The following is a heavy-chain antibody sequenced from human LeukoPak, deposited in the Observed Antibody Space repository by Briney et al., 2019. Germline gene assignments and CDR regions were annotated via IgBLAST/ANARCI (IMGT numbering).Heavy chain of an antibody. J-gene: IGHJ4*02. D-gene: IGHD6-19*01. CDR1: GYTFTSNY. V-gene: IGHV1-46*01. CDR2: IYPRDGST. Sequence: GASVKVSCKASGYTFTSNYIHWVRQAPGQGLEWMGMIYPRDGSTSYAQKFQGRVTMTEDTSTDTAYMELSSLRSEDTAVYYCATGTLGSGWTYYFDYWGQGTLVTVSS. CDR3: ATGTLGSGWTYYFDY.